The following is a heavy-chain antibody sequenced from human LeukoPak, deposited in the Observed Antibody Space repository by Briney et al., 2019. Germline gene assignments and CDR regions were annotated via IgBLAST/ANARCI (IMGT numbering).Heavy chain of an antibody. J-gene: IGHJ6*02. CDR3: ARGLVKVRFGHYYYYGMDV. V-gene: IGHV1-8*01. CDR2: MNPNSGNT. Sequence: ASVKVSCKASGYTFTSYDINWVRQATGQGLEWMGWMNPNSGNTGYAQKFQGRVTMTRNTSISIAYMELSSLRSEDTAVYYCARGLVKVRFGHYYYYGMDVRGQGTTVTVSS. D-gene: IGHD3-3*01. CDR1: GYTFTSYD.